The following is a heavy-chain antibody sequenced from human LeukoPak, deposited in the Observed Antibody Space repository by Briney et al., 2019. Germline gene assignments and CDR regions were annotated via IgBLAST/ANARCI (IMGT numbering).Heavy chain of an antibody. Sequence: ASVKVSCKASGYTFTSYYMHWVRQAPGQGLEWMGIINPSGGSTSYAQKFQGRVTMTRDTSTSTVYMELSSLRSEDTAVYYCARFGPLDSPYCSSTSCYQDYYYYGMDVWGQGTTVTVSS. J-gene: IGHJ6*02. CDR2: INPSGGST. CDR1: GYTFTSYY. V-gene: IGHV1-46*01. D-gene: IGHD2-2*01. CDR3: ARFGPLDSPYCSSTSCYQDYYYYGMDV.